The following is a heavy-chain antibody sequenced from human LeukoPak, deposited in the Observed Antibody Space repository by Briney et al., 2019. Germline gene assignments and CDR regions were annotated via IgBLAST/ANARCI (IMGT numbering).Heavy chain of an antibody. CDR1: GYTFTSYV. J-gene: IGHJ4*02. V-gene: IGHV1-8*03. CDR3: ARQGCSSTSCYLDY. Sequence: ASVKVSCKASGYTFTSYVINWVRQATGQGLEWMGWMNPNSGNTGYAQKFQGRVTITRNTSISTAYMELSSLRSEDTAVYYCARQGCSSTSCYLDYWGQGTLVTVSS. CDR2: MNPNSGNT. D-gene: IGHD2-2*01.